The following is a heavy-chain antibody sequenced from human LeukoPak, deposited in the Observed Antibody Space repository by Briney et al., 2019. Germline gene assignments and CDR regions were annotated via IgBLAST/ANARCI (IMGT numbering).Heavy chain of an antibody. J-gene: IGHJ4*02. CDR3: ARDKYSSSSGYFDY. CDR2: IIPIFGTA. Sequence: SVKVSCKASGGTFSSYAISLVRQAPGQGLEWMGGIIPIFGTANYAQKFQGRVTITTDESTSTAYMELSSLRSEDTAVYYCARDKYSSSSGYFDYWGQGTLVTVSS. V-gene: IGHV1-69*05. CDR1: GGTFSSYA. D-gene: IGHD6-6*01.